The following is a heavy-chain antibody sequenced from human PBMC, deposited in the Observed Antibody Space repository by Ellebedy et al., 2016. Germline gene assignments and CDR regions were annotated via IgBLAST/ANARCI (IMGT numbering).Heavy chain of an antibody. Sequence: GGSLRLXXAASGFTFSSYAMSWVRQAPGKGLEWVSAISGSGGSTYYADSVKGRFTISRDNSKNTLYLQMNSLRAEDTAVYYCAKDHWGYSSSWTMGWFDPWGQGTLVTVSS. V-gene: IGHV3-23*01. J-gene: IGHJ5*02. CDR2: ISGSGGST. CDR1: GFTFSSYA. D-gene: IGHD6-13*01. CDR3: AKDHWGYSSSWTMGWFDP.